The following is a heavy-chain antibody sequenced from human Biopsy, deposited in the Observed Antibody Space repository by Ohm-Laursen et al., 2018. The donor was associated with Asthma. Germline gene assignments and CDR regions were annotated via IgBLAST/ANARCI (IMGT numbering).Heavy chain of an antibody. J-gene: IGHJ3*02. CDR2: VSSDGHNK. D-gene: IGHD3-22*01. CDR3: ARQSGQDYGDSSGFDI. CDR1: VFTFTNYG. V-gene: IGHV3-30*03. Sequence: SLRLSCAAPVFTFTNYGMHWVRQAPGKGLEWVALVSSDGHNKYYEDSVKGRFTISRDNSRNRLYLQINRLTVEDSAVYFCARQSGQDYGDSSGFDIWGQGTKVAVSS.